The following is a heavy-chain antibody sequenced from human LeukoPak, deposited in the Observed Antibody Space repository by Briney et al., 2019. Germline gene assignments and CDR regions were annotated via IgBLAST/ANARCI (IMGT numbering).Heavy chain of an antibody. D-gene: IGHD3-22*01. J-gene: IGHJ4*02. Sequence: GGSLRLSCAASGFTFSSYAMSWVRQAPGKGLEWVSAISGSGGSTYYADSVKGRFTISRDNSKNTLYLQMNSLRAEDTAVYYCARDDSSGYYYLFDYWGQGTLVTVSS. V-gene: IGHV3-23*01. CDR2: ISGSGGST. CDR1: GFTFSSYA. CDR3: ARDDSSGYYYLFDY.